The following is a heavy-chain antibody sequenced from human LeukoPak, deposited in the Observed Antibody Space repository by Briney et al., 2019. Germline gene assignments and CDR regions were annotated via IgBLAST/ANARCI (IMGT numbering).Heavy chain of an antibody. V-gene: IGHV1-18*01. D-gene: IGHD6-19*01. CDR2: ISAYNGNT. CDR1: GYTFTSYG. J-gene: IGHJ5*02. CDR3: TRDLALAGTNLGWFDP. Sequence: ASVKVSCKASGYTFTSYGISWVRQAPGQGLEWMGWISAYNGNTNYAQKLQGRVTMTTDTSTSTAYMELRSLRSDDTAVYYCTRDLALAGTNLGWFDPWGQGTLVTVSS.